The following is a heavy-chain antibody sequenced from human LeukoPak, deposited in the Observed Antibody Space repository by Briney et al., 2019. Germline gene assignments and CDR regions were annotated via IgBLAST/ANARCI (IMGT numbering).Heavy chain of an antibody. J-gene: IGHJ4*02. Sequence: SETLSLTCTVSGGSISSYYWSWIRQPPGKGLEWIGHIHYSGSTNHNPSLKSRVTISVDTSKNQFSLKLSPVTAADTAVYYCARLHDGYRYGADYWGQGTLVTAS. D-gene: IGHD5-18*01. CDR3: ARLHDGYRYGADY. CDR2: IHYSGST. V-gene: IGHV4-59*08. CDR1: GGSISSYY.